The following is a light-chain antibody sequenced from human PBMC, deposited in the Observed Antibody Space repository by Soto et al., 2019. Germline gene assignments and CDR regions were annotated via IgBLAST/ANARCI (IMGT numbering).Light chain of an antibody. V-gene: IGLV2-18*02. Sequence: QSVLTQPPSVSGSPGQSVTISCTGTSSDVGKYDRVSWYQQPPATAPKLIIYEVTNRPSGVPARFSGSKSGNTASLTISGLQVEDEADYYCSSYTSSSRYVFGAGTKVTVL. CDR2: EVT. J-gene: IGLJ1*01. CDR1: SSDVGKYDR. CDR3: SSYTSSSRYV.